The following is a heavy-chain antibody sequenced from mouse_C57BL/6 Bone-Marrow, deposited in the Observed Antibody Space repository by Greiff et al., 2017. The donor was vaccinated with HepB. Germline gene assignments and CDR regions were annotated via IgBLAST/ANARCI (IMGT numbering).Heavy chain of an antibody. J-gene: IGHJ4*01. CDR2: IYPSDSET. CDR1: GYTFTSYW. Sequence: QVQLQQPGAELVRPGSSVKLSCKASGYTFTSYWMDWVKQRPGQGLEWIGNIYPSDSETHYNQKFKDKATLTVDKSSSTAYMQLSRLTSEDSAVYNCAREDSSGYYAMDYWGQGTSVTVSS. CDR3: AREDSSGYYAMDY. V-gene: IGHV1-61*01. D-gene: IGHD3-2*02.